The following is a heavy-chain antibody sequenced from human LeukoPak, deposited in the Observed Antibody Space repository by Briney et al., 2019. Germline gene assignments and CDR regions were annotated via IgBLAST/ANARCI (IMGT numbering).Heavy chain of an antibody. CDR1: GFTFDSYA. V-gene: IGHV3-30*18. CDR3: AKRAIAAHWYGVDV. D-gene: IGHD6-6*01. CDR2: ISSDGNTK. Sequence: GGSLRLSCAASGFTFDSYAMHWVRQAPGKGLEWVAVISSDGNTKYYADSVKGRFTISRDSSKNALYLQINSLRAEDTAVYYCAKRAIAAHWYGVDVWGQGTTVTVSS. J-gene: IGHJ6*02.